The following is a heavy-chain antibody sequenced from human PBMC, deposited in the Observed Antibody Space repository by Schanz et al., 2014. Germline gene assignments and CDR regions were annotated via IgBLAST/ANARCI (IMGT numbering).Heavy chain of an antibody. CDR1: GYRVRDVS. CDR3: TFPTGPFYGSGSCFNY. Sequence: QVDLIQTGAEVGKPGASVKVSCKVSGYRVRDVSIHWVRAVPGRGLQWLGGFDLEQGQTIYAHEFQGRVIMTEDTSTDTAYLELSSLTSDDTAVYYCTFPTGPFYGSGSCFNYWGPGTPVTVSS. CDR2: FDLEQGQT. D-gene: IGHD3-10*01. V-gene: IGHV1-24*01. J-gene: IGHJ4*02.